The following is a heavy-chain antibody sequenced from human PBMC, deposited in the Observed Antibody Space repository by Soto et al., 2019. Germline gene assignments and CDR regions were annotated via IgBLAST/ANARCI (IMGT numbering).Heavy chain of an antibody. CDR1: GGSISSSSYY. Sequence: PSETLSLTCTVSGGSISSSSYYWGWIRQPPGKGLEWIRSIYYSGSTYYNPSLKSRVTISVDTSKNQFSLKLSSVTAADTAVYYCARDLKGGSGSSQPFDPWGQGTLVTVSS. CDR3: ARDLKGGSGSSQPFDP. V-gene: IGHV4-39*07. D-gene: IGHD3-10*01. J-gene: IGHJ5*02. CDR2: IYYSGST.